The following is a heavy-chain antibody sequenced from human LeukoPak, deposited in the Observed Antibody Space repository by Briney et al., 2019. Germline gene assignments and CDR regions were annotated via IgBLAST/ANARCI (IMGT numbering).Heavy chain of an antibody. CDR3: ARDLGGPQPTAMVS. J-gene: IGHJ4*02. D-gene: IGHD5-18*01. CDR2: IYHSGST. CDR1: GFTFSCYNM. Sequence: GSLRLSCAASGFTFSCYNMNWVRRAPGKGLEWIGEIYHSGSTNYNPSLKSRVTRSVDKSKNQFSLKLSSVTAADTAVYYCARDLGGPQPTAMVSWGQGTLVTVSS. V-gene: IGHV4-4*02.